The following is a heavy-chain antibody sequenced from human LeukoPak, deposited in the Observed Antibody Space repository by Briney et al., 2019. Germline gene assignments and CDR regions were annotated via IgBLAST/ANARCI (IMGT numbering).Heavy chain of an antibody. CDR1: GFTFISYG. D-gene: IGHD3-9*01. J-gene: IGHJ4*02. V-gene: IGHV3-30*02. CDR2: IRYDGSNK. CDR3: AKDSSDGGNYYDILKPLLY. Sequence: GGSLRLSCAASGFTFISYGMYWVRQAPGKGLESVAFIRYDGSNKYYADSVKGRFTVSRDNSKNTLYLQMNSLRAEDTAVYYCAKDSSDGGNYYDILKPLLYWGQGTLVTVSS.